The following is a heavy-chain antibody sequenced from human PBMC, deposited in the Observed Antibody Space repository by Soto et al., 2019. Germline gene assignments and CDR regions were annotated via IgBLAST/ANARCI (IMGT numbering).Heavy chain of an antibody. V-gene: IGHV3-23*01. CDR2: ISGSGGST. CDR3: AKAYCSGGSCYGGDAFDI. Sequence: GGSLRLSCAASGFTFSSYAMSWVRQAPGKGLEWVSAISGSGGSTYYADSVKGRFTISRDNSKNTLYLQMNSLRAEDTAVYYCAKAYCSGGSCYGGDAFDIWGQGTMVTVS. CDR1: GFTFSSYA. J-gene: IGHJ3*02. D-gene: IGHD2-15*01.